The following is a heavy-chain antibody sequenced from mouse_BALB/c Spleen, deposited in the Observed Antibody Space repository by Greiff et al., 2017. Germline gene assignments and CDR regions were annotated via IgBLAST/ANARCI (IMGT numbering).Heavy chain of an antibody. CDR3: ARTGPLYGNYIY. CDR1: GFTFSSYG. Sequence: EVQVVESGGGLVQPGGSLKLSCAASGFTFSSYGMSWVRQTPDKRLELVATINSNGGSTYYPDSVKGRFTISRDNAKNTLYLQMSSLKSEDTAMYYCARTGPLYGNYIYWGQGTTLTVSS. CDR2: INSNGGST. J-gene: IGHJ2*01. D-gene: IGHD2-1*01. V-gene: IGHV5-6-3*01.